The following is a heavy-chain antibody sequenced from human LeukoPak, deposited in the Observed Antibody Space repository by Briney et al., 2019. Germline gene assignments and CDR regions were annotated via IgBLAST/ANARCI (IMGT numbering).Heavy chain of an antibody. CDR1: GFTFDDYA. CDR2: ISSNGGST. D-gene: IGHD3-9*01. CDR3: ARAHSILYDILTPDAFDI. Sequence: PGGSLRLSCAASGFTFDDYAMHWVRQAPGKGLEYVSAISSNGGSTYYANSVKGRFTITRDNSKNTLYLQMGSLRAEDMAVYYCARAHSILYDILTPDAFDIWGQGTMVTVSS. V-gene: IGHV3-64*01. J-gene: IGHJ3*02.